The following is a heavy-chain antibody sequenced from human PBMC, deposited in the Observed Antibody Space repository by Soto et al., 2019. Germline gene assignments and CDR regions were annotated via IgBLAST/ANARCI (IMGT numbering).Heavy chain of an antibody. V-gene: IGHV5-51*01. CDR3: AASIFYYGMDV. CDR1: GYTFTNYW. J-gene: IGHJ6*02. CDR2: IYPGDSDT. Sequence: GESLKISCKGSGYTFTNYWIGWVRQMPGKGLEWMGIIYPGDSDTKYNPSFQGQVTISADKSITTTYLQWSSLKASDTAIYYCAASIFYYGMDVWGQGTLVTVSS.